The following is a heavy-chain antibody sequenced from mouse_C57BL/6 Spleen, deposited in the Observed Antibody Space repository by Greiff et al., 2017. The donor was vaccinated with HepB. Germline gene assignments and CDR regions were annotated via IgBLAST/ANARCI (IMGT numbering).Heavy chain of an antibody. J-gene: IGHJ1*03. CDR1: GFSLTSYG. CDR2: IWSGGST. CDR3: AREGYYYGERYFDV. D-gene: IGHD1-1*01. V-gene: IGHV2-2*01. Sequence: VKLVESGPGLVQPSQSLSITCTVSGFSLTSYGVHWVRQSPGKGLEWLGVIWSGGSTDYNAAFISRLSISKDNSKSQVFFKMNSLQADDTAIYYCAREGYYYGERYFDVWGTGTTVTVSS.